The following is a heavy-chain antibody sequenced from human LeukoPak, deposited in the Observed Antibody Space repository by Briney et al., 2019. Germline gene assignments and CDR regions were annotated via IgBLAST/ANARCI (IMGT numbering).Heavy chain of an antibody. D-gene: IGHD3-10*01. CDR2: IRFDGSHK. V-gene: IGHV3-30*02. CDR3: AKGASGSLYSCNDY. J-gene: IGHJ4*02. CDR1: GFTFSNHG. Sequence: GGSLRLSCAASGFTFSNHGMHWVRQAPGKGLEWVALIRFDGSHKYYADSVKGRFTISRDNSKSTVYLQMDSLRADDTAVYYCAKGASGSLYSCNDYWGQGTLVTVSS.